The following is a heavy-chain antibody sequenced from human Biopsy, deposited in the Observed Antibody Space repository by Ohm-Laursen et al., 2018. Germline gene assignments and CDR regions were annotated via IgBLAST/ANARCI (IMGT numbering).Heavy chain of an antibody. CDR2: VYYTGST. CDR1: GDSISSYY. D-gene: IGHD3-22*01. V-gene: IGHV4-59*01. Sequence: SDTLSLTCTVSGDSISSYYWSWIRQPPGKGLQWIGYVYYTGSTDYSPSLQSRVTISVDTSKNRFSLRLRSVTPADTAIYYCARDRGYYSDRTVPGYFDLWGRGTLVTVSS. J-gene: IGHJ2*01. CDR3: ARDRGYYSDRTVPGYFDL.